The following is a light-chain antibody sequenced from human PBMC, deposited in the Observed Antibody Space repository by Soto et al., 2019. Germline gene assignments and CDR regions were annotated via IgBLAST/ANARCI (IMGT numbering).Light chain of an antibody. CDR3: QEIDSYPPT. CDR1: QDVNSH. CDR2: YVS. J-gene: IGKJ5*01. Sequence: DIPLTQSPTFLSAAVGDTITITCRASQDVNSHLAWYQQTPGRAPKLLISYVSTLQSGVPSRFSGSGSRTDFTLTISSLQPEDVATYYCQEIDSYPPTFGQGTRLEIK. V-gene: IGKV1-9*01.